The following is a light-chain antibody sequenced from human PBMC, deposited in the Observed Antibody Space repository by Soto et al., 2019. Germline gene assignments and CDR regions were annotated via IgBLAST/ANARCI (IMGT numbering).Light chain of an antibody. CDR1: SSGIGRYNL. J-gene: IGLJ1*01. CDR3: CSYAGDNMYV. Sequence: QSVLPQTASVSGSPGQSITISCTGTSSGIGRYNLVSWFQKHPGKVPKLMIYEGSKRPSGVSDRFSGSKSGNTASLTISGLQAEDEADYYCCSYAGDNMYVFGTGTKFTVL. V-gene: IGLV2-23*01. CDR2: EGS.